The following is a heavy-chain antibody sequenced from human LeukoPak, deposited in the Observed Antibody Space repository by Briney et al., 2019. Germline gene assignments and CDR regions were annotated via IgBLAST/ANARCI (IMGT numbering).Heavy chain of an antibody. J-gene: IGHJ4*02. CDR2: IIPIFGTA. D-gene: IGHD6-6*01. V-gene: IGHV1-69*05. CDR1: GGTFSSYA. Sequence: SVKVSCKASGGTFSSYAISWVRQAPGQGLEWMGGIIPIFGTANYAQKFQGRVTITTDESTSTAYMELSSLRSEDTAVYYCARGSEARPPHFDYWGQGTLVTVSS. CDR3: ARGSEARPPHFDY.